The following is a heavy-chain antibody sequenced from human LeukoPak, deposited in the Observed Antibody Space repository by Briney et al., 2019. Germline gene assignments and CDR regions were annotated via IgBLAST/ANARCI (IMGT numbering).Heavy chain of an antibody. V-gene: IGHV4-61*05. CDR1: GGSINTRDSY. D-gene: IGHD3-22*01. CDR3: ARLGGYYDY. J-gene: IGHJ4*02. CDR2: IYYNGNT. Sequence: SETLSLTCTVSGGSINTRDSYWTWIRQPPGKGLEWIGNIYYNGNTNYNPSLKSRVTISVDTSKNQFSLRLTSVTATDTAIYYCARLGGYYDYWGQGTLVTVSS.